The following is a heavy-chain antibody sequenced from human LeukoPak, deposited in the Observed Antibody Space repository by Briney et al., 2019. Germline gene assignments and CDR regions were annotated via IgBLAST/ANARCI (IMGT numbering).Heavy chain of an antibody. CDR3: VKDGTQLMVYAIPTYFDY. D-gene: IGHD2-8*01. V-gene: IGHV3-23*01. J-gene: IGHJ4*02. CDR1: GFTFDDYG. CDR2: ISGSGGST. Sequence: PGGSLRLSCAASGFTFDDYGMSWVRQAPGQGLEWVSAISGSGGSTYYADSVKGRFAISRDNSKNTLYLQMNSLRAEDTAVYYCVKDGTQLMVYAIPTYFDYWGQGTLVTVSS.